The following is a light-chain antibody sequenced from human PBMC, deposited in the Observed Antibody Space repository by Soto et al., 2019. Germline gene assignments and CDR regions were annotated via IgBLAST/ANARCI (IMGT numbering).Light chain of an antibody. J-gene: IGLJ3*02. CDR3: SSYTTTTRL. V-gene: IGLV2-14*01. CDR1: SSDIGSNNY. CDR2: EVS. Sequence: QSALTQPASVSGSPGQSITISCTGTSSDIGSNNYVSWFQQRPGKAPTLIIYEVSKRPSGVSTHFSGSKSGNTASLTISGLLPEDEAEYYCSSYTTTTRLFGGGTKVTVL.